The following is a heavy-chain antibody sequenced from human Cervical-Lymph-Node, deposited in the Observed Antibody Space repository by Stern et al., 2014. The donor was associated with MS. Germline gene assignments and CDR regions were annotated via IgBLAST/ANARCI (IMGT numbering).Heavy chain of an antibody. CDR3: ARDLEYQPSPYYYYGMDV. D-gene: IGHD2-2*01. Sequence: QVQLVQSGGGVVQPGRSLRLSCVASGSTFSGYGMHWVRQAPGKGLEWVAVTSYDGSNDYYADSVRGRFTISRDNSRNTLYLQMNSLRAEDTAVYYCARDLEYQPSPYYYYGMDVWGQGTTVTVSS. J-gene: IGHJ6*02. CDR1: GSTFSGYG. V-gene: IGHV3-30*03. CDR2: TSYDGSND.